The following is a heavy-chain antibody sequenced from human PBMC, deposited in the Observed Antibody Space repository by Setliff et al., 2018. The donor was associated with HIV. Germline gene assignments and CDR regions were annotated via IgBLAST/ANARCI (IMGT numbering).Heavy chain of an antibody. CDR3: ARQKRGVDAFDI. Sequence: SETLSLTCTVSGYPISSGYYWGWIRQPPGKGLEWLGSIYYSGSTYYNPSLKSRVTISVDTSKNQFSLKLSSVTAADTAVYYCARQKRGVDAFDIWGQGTMVTVSS. CDR2: IYYSGST. CDR1: GYPISSGYY. V-gene: IGHV4-38-2*02. D-gene: IGHD3-10*01. J-gene: IGHJ3*02.